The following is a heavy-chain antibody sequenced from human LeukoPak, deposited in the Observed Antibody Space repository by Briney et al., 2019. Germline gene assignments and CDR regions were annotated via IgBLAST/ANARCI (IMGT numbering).Heavy chain of an antibody. CDR3: ATTLSPYSSSSRGYYFDY. CDR1: GYTFTDYY. CDR2: VDPEDGET. J-gene: IGHJ4*02. D-gene: IGHD6-6*01. V-gene: IGHV1-69-2*01. Sequence: ATVKISCKASGYTFTDYYMHWVQQAPGKGLEWMGRVDPEDGETIYAEKFQGRVTITADTSTDTAYMELSSLRSEDTAVYYCATTLSPYSSSSRGYYFDYWGQGTLVTVSS.